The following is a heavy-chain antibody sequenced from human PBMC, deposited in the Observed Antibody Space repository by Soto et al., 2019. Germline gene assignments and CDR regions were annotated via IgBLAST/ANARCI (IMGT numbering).Heavy chain of an antibody. J-gene: IGHJ6*02. D-gene: IGHD3-10*01. CDR1: GGSISSSSYY. CDR2: IYYSGST. Sequence: SETLSLTCTVSGGSISSSSYYWGWIRQHPGKGLEWIGSIYYSGSTYYNPSLKSRVTISVDTSKNQFSLKLSSVTAADTAVYYCARDLPAMIRGVIKNYYGMDVWGQGTKVTVSS. V-gene: IGHV4-39*07. CDR3: ARDLPAMIRGVIKNYYGMDV.